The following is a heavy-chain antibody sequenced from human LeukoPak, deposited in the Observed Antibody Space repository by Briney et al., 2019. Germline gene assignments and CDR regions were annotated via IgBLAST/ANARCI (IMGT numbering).Heavy chain of an antibody. CDR2: IKQDGSEK. Sequence: GGSLRLSCAASEFTFSSYWMSWVRQAPGKGLECVANIKQDGSEKYYVDSVKGRFTISRDNAKNSLYLQMNSPRAEDTAVYYCARERTMVRGVISYSDYWGQGTLVTVSS. J-gene: IGHJ4*02. D-gene: IGHD3-10*01. CDR3: ARERTMVRGVISYSDY. CDR1: EFTFSSYW. V-gene: IGHV3-7*01.